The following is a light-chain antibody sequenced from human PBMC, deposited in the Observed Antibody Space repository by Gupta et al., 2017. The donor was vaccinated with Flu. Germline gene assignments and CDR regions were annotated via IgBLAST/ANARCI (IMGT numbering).Light chain of an antibody. Sequence: IVMTQSRDSLALSLVERATTNCKSSQSLLSSSNNLNYLAWYQHKPGQPPKMLFYWSSTRESGVPDRFSGSGSGTDFSLTISSLQAADVAVYYCQQHYSIPPSFGRGTKLEIK. CDR1: QSLLSSSNNLNY. CDR3: QQHYSIPPS. V-gene: IGKV4-1*01. CDR2: WSS. J-gene: IGKJ2*03.